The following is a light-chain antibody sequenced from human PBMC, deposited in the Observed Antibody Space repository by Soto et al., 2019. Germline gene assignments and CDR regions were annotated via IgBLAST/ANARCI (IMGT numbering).Light chain of an antibody. CDR2: DVS. CDR3: QHYYMNSPRT. Sequence: DIQMTQSPSTVSAYVGDSVTITCRASQSITTWLAWYQQRPGKAPKLLIYDVSSLQSGVPSRLSGSGTGTEFTLPISSLQPFDFRSYYCQHYYMNSPRTFGPGPKVEIK. V-gene: IGKV1-5*01. J-gene: IGKJ1*01. CDR1: QSITTW.